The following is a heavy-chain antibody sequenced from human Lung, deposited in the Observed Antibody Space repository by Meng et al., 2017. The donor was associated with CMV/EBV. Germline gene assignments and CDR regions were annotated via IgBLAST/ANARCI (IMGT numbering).Heavy chain of an antibody. CDR1: GGSISSSSYY. CDR3: ASESPEYQWLEDYYYGMDV. Sequence: SETLSLXCTVSGGSISSSSYYWGWIRQPPGKGLEWIGSIYYSGSTYYNPSLKSRVTISVDTSKNQFSLKLSSVTAADTAVYYCASESPEYQWLEDYYYGMDVWGQGTTVXVS. D-gene: IGHD6-19*01. J-gene: IGHJ6*02. V-gene: IGHV4-39*07. CDR2: IYYSGST.